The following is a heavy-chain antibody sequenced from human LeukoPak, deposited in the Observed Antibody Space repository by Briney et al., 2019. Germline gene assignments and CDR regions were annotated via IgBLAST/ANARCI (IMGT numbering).Heavy chain of an antibody. Sequence: GGSLRLSCAASGFTFSSYSMNWVRQAPGKGLEWVSYISSSSSTIYYADSVKGRFTISRDNAKNSLYLQMNSLRGEDTAVYYCARVQWLVRSFDIWGQGTMVTVSS. J-gene: IGHJ3*02. V-gene: IGHV3-48*01. CDR3: ARVQWLVRSFDI. CDR2: ISSSSSTI. D-gene: IGHD6-19*01. CDR1: GFTFSSYS.